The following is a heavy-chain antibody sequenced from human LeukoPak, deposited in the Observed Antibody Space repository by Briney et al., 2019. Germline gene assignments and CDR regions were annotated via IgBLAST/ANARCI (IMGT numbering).Heavy chain of an antibody. CDR2: INHSGST. CDR1: GGSFSGYY. Sequence: SETLSLTCAVYGGSFSGYYWSWIRQPPGKGLEWIGEINHSGSTNYNPSLKSRVTISVDTSKNQFSLKLSSVTAADTAVSYCAGEGVGVPAAILALHYYYYYYMDVWGKGTTVTVSS. J-gene: IGHJ6*03. CDR3: AGEGVGVPAAILALHYYYYYYMDV. V-gene: IGHV4-34*01. D-gene: IGHD2-2*02.